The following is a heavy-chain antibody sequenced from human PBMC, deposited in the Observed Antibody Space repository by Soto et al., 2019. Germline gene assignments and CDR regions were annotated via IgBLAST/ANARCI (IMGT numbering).Heavy chain of an antibody. CDR2: IKQDGSEK. V-gene: IGHV3-7*03. D-gene: IGHD3-3*01. J-gene: IGHJ6*02. CDR1: GFTFSSYW. Sequence: GGSLRLSCAASGFTFSSYWMSWVPQAPGKGLEWVANIKQDGSEKYYVDSVKGRFTISRDNAKNSLYLQMNSLRAEDTAVYYCARENYDFWSGYYISPYYYGMDVWGQGTTVTVSS. CDR3: ARENYDFWSGYYISPYYYGMDV.